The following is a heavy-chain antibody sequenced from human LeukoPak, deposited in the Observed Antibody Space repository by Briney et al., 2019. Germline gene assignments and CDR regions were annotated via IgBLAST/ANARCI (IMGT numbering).Heavy chain of an antibody. V-gene: IGHV3-20*04. CDR2: INQNGGRT. Sequence: GGSLRLSCAASGFTFDDYGMSWVRHAPGKGPEWVSAINQNGGRTGYADSVKGRLTISRDNAKSSLYLQMNSLRAEDTAFYYCARHGRGYSTSTGMTCFDYWGQGTLVTVSS. J-gene: IGHJ4*02. CDR3: ARHGRGYSTSTGMTCFDY. CDR1: GFTFDDYG. D-gene: IGHD3-3*01.